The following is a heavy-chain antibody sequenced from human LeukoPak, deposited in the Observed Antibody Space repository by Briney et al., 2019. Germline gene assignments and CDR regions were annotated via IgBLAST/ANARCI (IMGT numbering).Heavy chain of an antibody. D-gene: IGHD3-16*01. CDR2: INSDGSST. CDR3: ARDGPARIMITFGGVIYPHAFDI. J-gene: IGHJ3*02. Sequence: GGSLRLSCAASGFTFSSYWMHWVRQAPGKGLVWVSRINSDGSSTSYADSVKGRFTISRDNAKNTLYLQMNSLRAEDTAVYYCARDGPARIMITFGGVIYPHAFDIWGQGTMVTVSS. V-gene: IGHV3-74*01. CDR1: GFTFSSYW.